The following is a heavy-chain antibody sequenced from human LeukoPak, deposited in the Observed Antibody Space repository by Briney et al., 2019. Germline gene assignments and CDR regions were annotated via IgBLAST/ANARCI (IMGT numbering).Heavy chain of an antibody. Sequence: GGSLRLSCAASGFTFDDYAMHWVRQAPGKGLEWVSGISWNSGSIGYADSVKGRFTISRDNAKNSLYLQMNSLRAEDMALYYCAKGDGYNPNSFFDYWGQGTLVTVSS. D-gene: IGHD5-24*01. CDR1: GFTFDDYA. V-gene: IGHV3-9*03. CDR3: AKGDGYNPNSFFDY. J-gene: IGHJ4*02. CDR2: ISWNSGSI.